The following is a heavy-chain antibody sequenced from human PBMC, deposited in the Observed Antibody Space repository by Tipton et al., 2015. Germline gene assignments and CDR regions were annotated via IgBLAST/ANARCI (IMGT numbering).Heavy chain of an antibody. D-gene: IGHD3-10*01. J-gene: IGHJ6*02. CDR2: IYYSGNT. CDR3: ARGHYVSRMDV. CDR1: GVSVSSGGYY. V-gene: IGHV4-61*08. Sequence: PGLVKPSETLSLSCSVTGVSVSSGGYYWSWIRQPPGKGLEWIGHIYYSGNTNYNPSLKSRVTISVDTSKNQFSLKLSSVTAADTAVYYCARGHYVSRMDVWGQGTTVTVSS.